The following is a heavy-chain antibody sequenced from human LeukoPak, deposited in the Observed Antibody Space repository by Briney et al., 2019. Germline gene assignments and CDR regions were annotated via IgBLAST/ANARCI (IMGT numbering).Heavy chain of an antibody. D-gene: IGHD5-18*01. CDR2: IYTSGST. J-gene: IGHJ3*02. CDR3: ARGGQTWIQLWFSAFDI. CDR1: GGSISSYY. V-gene: IGHV4-4*07. Sequence: PSETLSLTCTVSGGSISSYYWSRIRQPAGKGLEWIGRIYTSGSTNYNPSLKSRVTMSVDTSKNQFSLKLSSVTAADTAVYYCARGGQTWIQLWFSAFDIWGQGTMVTVSS.